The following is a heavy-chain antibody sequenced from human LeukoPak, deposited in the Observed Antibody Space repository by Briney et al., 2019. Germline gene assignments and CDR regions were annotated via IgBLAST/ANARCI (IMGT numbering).Heavy chain of an antibody. V-gene: IGHV4-4*07. CDR1: GGSISSYY. J-gene: IGHJ2*01. Sequence: SETLSLTCTLAGGSISSYYWSWIRIRQPAGKGLEWIGRIHSSGNTNYNPSLKGRVTMSVDTSKNQFSLSLTSVTAADTAVYYCARTTAHWYFDLWGRGTLVSVSS. CDR3: ARTTAHWYFDL. D-gene: IGHD2-21*02. CDR2: IHSSGNT.